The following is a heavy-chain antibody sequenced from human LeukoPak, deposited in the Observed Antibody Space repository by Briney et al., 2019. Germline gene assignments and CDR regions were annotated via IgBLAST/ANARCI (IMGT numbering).Heavy chain of an antibody. CDR2: IWYDGSNK. CDR3: AGGSGSYYRYYYYGMDV. CDR1: GFTFSSYG. J-gene: IGHJ6*04. V-gene: IGHV3-30*02. Sequence: GGSLRLSCAASGFTFSSYGMHWVRQAPGKGLEWVAVIWYDGSNKYYADSVKGRFTISRDNSKNTLYPQMNSLSAEDTAVYYCAGGSGSYYRYYYYGMDVWGKGTTVTVSS. D-gene: IGHD3-10*01.